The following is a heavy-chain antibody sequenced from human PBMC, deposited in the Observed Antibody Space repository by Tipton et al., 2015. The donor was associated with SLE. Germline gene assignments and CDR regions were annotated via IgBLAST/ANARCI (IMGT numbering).Heavy chain of an antibody. V-gene: IGHV1-46*01. CDR3: TRLSLGSLEDC. Sequence: QSGPEVKKPGASVKISCKASGYDFTSYYMHWVRQAPGQGLEWMGVINPSDGRTTYAQKFQGRVTLTRDTSLSTVYLELTSLRSEDTAVFYCTRLSLGSLEDCWGQGTLVTVSS. J-gene: IGHJ4*02. D-gene: IGHD3-16*02. CDR2: INPSDGRT. CDR1: GYDFTSYY.